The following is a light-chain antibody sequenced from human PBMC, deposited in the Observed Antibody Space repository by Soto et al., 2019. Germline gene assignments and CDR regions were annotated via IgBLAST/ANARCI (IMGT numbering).Light chain of an antibody. J-gene: IGKJ3*01. V-gene: IGKV1-33*01. CDR1: QYISTY. CDR2: DTS. CDR3: QQYYNLFT. Sequence: DIQMTQSPSSLSASVGDRVTITCQASQYISTYLNWYQHKSGKAPKLLIYDTSNLQAGVPSRFSGSGSGTDFSFTISSLQPEDIGTYYCQQYYNLFTFGPGTKVDIK.